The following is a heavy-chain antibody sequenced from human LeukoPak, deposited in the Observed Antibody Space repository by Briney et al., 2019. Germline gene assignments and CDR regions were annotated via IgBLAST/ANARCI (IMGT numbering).Heavy chain of an antibody. CDR1: GYSIRTGYY. CDR3: ARSYFSLGAFDI. D-gene: IGHD2/OR15-2a*01. CDR2: VYHSGST. Sequence: NPSETLSLTCGVSGYSIRTGYYWGWVRQPPGKGLEWIGSVYHSGSTYYNPSLKSRVNILVDTSKNQFSLRLTSVTAADTAVYYCARSYFSLGAFDIWGQGTMVTVSS. V-gene: IGHV4-38-2*01. J-gene: IGHJ3*02.